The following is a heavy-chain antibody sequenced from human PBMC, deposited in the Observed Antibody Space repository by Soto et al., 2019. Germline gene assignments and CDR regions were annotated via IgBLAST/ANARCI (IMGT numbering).Heavy chain of an antibody. V-gene: IGHV1-46*01. D-gene: IGHD3-22*01. J-gene: IGHJ4*02. CDR3: AGGGYYDSSGYFITLPESYYFDY. CDR1: GYTFTSYY. CDR2: INPSGGST. Sequence: ASVKVSCKASGYTFTSYYMHWVRQAPGQGLEWMGIINPSGGSTSYAQKFQGRVTMTRDTSTSTVYMELSSLRSEDTAVYYCAGGGYYDSSGYFITLPESYYFDYWGQGTLVTVSS.